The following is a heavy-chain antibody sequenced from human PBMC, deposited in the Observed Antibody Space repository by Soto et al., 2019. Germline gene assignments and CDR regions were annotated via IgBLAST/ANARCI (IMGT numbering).Heavy chain of an antibody. D-gene: IGHD1-20*01. CDR3: ARDRGAGITGTTYSGYFDY. CDR2: IWYDGSNK. J-gene: IGHJ4*02. Sequence: QVQLVESGGGVVQPGRSLRLSCAASGFTFSSYGMHWVRQAPGKGLEWVAVIWYDGSNKYYADSVKCRFTISRDNSKNSLYLQMNRLRAEDTAVYYCARDRGAGITGTTYSGYFDYLGQGTLVTVSS. CDR1: GFTFSSYG. V-gene: IGHV3-33*01.